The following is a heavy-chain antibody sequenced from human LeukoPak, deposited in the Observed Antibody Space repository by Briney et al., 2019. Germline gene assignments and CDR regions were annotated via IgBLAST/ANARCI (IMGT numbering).Heavy chain of an antibody. CDR1: GYTFTSYG. CDR2: ISAYNGNT. Sequence: ASVKVSCKASGYTFTSYGISWVRQAPGQGLEWMGWISAYNGNTNYAQKFQGRVTITADESTSTAYMELSSLRSEDTAVYYCASRYYYDSSGYYHHFDYWGQGTLVTVSS. V-gene: IGHV1-18*01. J-gene: IGHJ4*02. CDR3: ASRYYYDSSGYYHHFDY. D-gene: IGHD3-22*01.